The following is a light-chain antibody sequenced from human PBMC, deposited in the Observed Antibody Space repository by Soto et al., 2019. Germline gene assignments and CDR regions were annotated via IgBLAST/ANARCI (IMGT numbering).Light chain of an antibody. J-gene: IGLJ1*01. V-gene: IGLV1-51*01. CDR1: SSNIGNNY. Sequence: QSVLTQPPSVSAAPGQKVTISCSGSSSNIGNNYVSWYQQLPGTAPKLLIYDNNKRPSGIPDRFSGSKSGTSATLGITGLQTGDEADYYCGTWYSSLSAGVFGTGTKLTVL. CDR3: GTWYSSLSAGV. CDR2: DNN.